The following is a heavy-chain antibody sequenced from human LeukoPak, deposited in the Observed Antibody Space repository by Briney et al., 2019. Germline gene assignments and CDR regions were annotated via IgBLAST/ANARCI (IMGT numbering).Heavy chain of an antibody. Sequence: GGSLRLSCAASGFIFTDYFINWIRQAPGKGPEWVSYISSDGTTIEYAESVKGRFTISRDNSKNTLYLQMNSLRAEDTAVYYCAKDSYSSSSIDYWGQGTLVTVSS. D-gene: IGHD6-6*01. V-gene: IGHV3-11*04. CDR1: GFIFTDYF. CDR3: AKDSYSSSSIDY. J-gene: IGHJ4*02. CDR2: ISSDGTTI.